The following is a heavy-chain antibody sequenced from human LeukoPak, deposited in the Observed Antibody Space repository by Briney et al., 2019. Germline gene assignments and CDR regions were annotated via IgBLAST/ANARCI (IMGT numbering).Heavy chain of an antibody. CDR2: ISYDGSNK. J-gene: IGHJ3*02. V-gene: IGHV3-30*18. D-gene: IGHD3-16*01. CDR3: AKDGGVGAFDI. Sequence: GGSLRLSCAASGFTFSSYGMHWVRQAPGKGLEWVAVISYDGSNKYYADSVKGRFTISRDNSKNTLYLQMNSLRAEDTAVYYCAKDGGVGAFDIWGQGTMVTASS. CDR1: GFTFSSYG.